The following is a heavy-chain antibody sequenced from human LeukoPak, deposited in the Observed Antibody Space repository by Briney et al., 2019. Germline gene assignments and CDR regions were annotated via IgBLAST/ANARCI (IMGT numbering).Heavy chain of an antibody. Sequence: WASVKVSCKASGYTFNLYGVNWVRQAPGQGLEWMGWISGFNGHTKYAQNLQDRVTMTTDTSTSTAYMELRSLRSDDTAVYYCARAWLRRKFYYYMDVWGEGTTVTVSS. CDR1: GYTFNLYG. V-gene: IGHV1-18*01. CDR3: ARAWLRRKFYYYMDV. J-gene: IGHJ6*03. CDR2: ISGFNGHT. D-gene: IGHD5-12*01.